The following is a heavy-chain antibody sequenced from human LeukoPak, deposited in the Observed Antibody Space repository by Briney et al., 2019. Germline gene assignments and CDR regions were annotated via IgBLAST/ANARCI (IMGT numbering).Heavy chain of an antibody. CDR3: ARDSDWGDGMDV. CDR2: VSGSGDST. J-gene: IGHJ6*02. D-gene: IGHD7-27*01. CDR1: GFTFSSYA. Sequence: PGGSLRLSCAASGFTFSSYAMHWVRQGPGKGLEWVSTVSGSGDSTWYADSVKGRFTISRDNSESTLYLQMNSLRAEDTAVYYCARDSDWGDGMDVWGQGTTVTVSS. V-gene: IGHV3-23*01.